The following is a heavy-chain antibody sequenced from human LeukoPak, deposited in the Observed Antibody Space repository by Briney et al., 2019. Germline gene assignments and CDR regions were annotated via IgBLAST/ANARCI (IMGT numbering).Heavy chain of an antibody. CDR2: IYSSGST. CDR1: GFTVSSNY. CDR3: ARDLYGVSHDY. J-gene: IGHJ4*02. V-gene: IGHV3-53*01. Sequence: GGSLRLSCAASGFTVSSNYMNWVRQAPGKGLEWVSVIYSSGSTYYADSVKGRFTISRDNSKNTLYLQMNSLRAEDTAVYYCARDLYGVSHDYWGQGTLVTVSS. D-gene: IGHD4-17*01.